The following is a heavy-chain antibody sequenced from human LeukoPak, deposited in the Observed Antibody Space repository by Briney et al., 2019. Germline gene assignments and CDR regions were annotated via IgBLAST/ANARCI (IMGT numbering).Heavy chain of an antibody. Sequence: SETLSLTCTVSGYSISSGYYWGWIRQPPGKGLEWIGSIYHSGSTYYNPSLKSRVTISVDTSKNQFSLKLSSVTAADTAVYYCARGRKSSGWFRYFDYWGQGTLVTVSS. D-gene: IGHD6-19*01. V-gene: IGHV4-38-2*02. CDR1: GYSISSGYY. CDR3: ARGRKSSGWFRYFDY. J-gene: IGHJ4*02. CDR2: IYHSGST.